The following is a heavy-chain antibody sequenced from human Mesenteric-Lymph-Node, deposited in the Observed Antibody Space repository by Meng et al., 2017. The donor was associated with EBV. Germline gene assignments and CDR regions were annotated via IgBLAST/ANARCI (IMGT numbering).Heavy chain of an antibody. CDR1: GYIFTSDA. CDR3: ARGSNWFDR. V-gene: IGHV7-4-1*02. Sequence: QVQLVQSGSELKKPGASAKVSCKASGYIFTSDAINWVRQTPGHGLEWMGWINTNTGKPMYAQGFTGRFVFSLDNPINTAHLQINSLQTDDTAVYYCARGSNWFDRWGQGTLVTVSS. J-gene: IGHJ5*02. CDR2: INTNTGKP.